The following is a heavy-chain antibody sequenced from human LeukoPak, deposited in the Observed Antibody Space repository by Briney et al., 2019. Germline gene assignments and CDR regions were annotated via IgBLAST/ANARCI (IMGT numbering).Heavy chain of an antibody. CDR1: GFTFSSYA. D-gene: IGHD6-13*01. Sequence: GGSLRLSCAASGFTFSSYAMSWVRQAPGKGLEWVSAISGSGGSTYYADSVKGRFAISRDNSKNTLYLQMNSLRAEDTAVYYCANGLYSSSWYGFDYWGQGTLVTVSS. CDR3: ANGLYSSSWYGFDY. J-gene: IGHJ4*02. V-gene: IGHV3-23*01. CDR2: ISGSGGST.